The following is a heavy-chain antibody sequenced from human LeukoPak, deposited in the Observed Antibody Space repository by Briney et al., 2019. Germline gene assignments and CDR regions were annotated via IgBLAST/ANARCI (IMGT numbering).Heavy chain of an antibody. V-gene: IGHV4-59*01. Sequence: SETLSLTCTVSGGSISSYYWSWIRHPPGKGLEWIGYIYYSGSTNYNPSLKSRVTISVDTSKNQFSLKLSSVTAADTAVYYCARSNYYGSGIEDGMDVWGQGTTVTVSS. CDR3: ARSNYYGSGIEDGMDV. CDR1: GGSISSYY. J-gene: IGHJ6*02. CDR2: IYYSGST. D-gene: IGHD3-10*01.